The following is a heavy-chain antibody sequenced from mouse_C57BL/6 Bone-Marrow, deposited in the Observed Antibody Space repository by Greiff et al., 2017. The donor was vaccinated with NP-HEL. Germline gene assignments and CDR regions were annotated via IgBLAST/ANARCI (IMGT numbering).Heavy chain of an antibody. CDR3: ARGRPFDY. CDR1: GYTFTSYW. J-gene: IGHJ2*01. V-gene: IGHV1-50*01. Sequence: QVQLQQPGAELVKPGASVKLSCKASGYTFTSYWMQWVKQRPGQGLEWIGEIDPSDSYTNYNQKFKGKATLPVDTSSSTAYMQLSSLTSEDSAVYYCARGRPFDYWGQGTTLTVSS. D-gene: IGHD3-3*01. CDR2: IDPSDSYT.